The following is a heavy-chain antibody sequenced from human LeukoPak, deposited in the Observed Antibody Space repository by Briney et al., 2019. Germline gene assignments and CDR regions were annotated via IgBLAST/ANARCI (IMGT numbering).Heavy chain of an antibody. Sequence: ASVKVSCKASGYTFTSYDINWVRQATGHGLEWMGWMNPNSGNTGYAQKFQGRVTMTRNTSISTAYMELSSLRSEDTAVYYCARGLLGTAMVLFDYWGQGTLVTVSS. D-gene: IGHD5-18*01. J-gene: IGHJ4*02. CDR2: MNPNSGNT. V-gene: IGHV1-8*01. CDR1: GYTFTSYD. CDR3: ARGLLGTAMVLFDY.